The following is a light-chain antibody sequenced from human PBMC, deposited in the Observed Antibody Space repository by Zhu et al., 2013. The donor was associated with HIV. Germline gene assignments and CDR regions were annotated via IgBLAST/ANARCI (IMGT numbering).Light chain of an antibody. CDR3: QVWDTSSDHVA. Sequence: SYELTQPSSVSVAPGQTARISCGGENIETNSVHWYQQKPGQAPVLVVYDDSDRPSGIPERFSGSNSDSISGNTATLTISRVEAGDEADYYCQVWDTSSDHVAFGGGTKLTVL. CDR1: NIETNS. J-gene: IGLJ2*01. V-gene: IGLV3-21*02. CDR2: DDS.